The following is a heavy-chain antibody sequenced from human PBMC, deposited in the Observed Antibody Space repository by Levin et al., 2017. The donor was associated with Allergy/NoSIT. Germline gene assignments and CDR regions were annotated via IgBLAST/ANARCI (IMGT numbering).Heavy chain of an antibody. J-gene: IGHJ4*02. CDR1: GFTFSSYW. D-gene: IGHD6-13*01. V-gene: IGHV3-74*01. Sequence: ETLSLTCAVSGFTFSSYWMHWVRQAPGKGLVWVSRVNGVGSTTTYADSVKGRFTISRDNAKNTLYLQMNSLRAEDTAVYYCASEDIAAAGYFDHWGQGTLVTVSS. CDR2: VNGVGSTT. CDR3: ASEDIAAAGYFDH.